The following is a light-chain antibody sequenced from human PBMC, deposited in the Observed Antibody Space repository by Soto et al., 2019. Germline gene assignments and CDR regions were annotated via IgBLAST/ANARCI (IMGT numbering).Light chain of an antibody. CDR3: QERNRWPRGT. J-gene: IGKJ4*01. CDR2: SAS. CDR1: QSVSVN. V-gene: IGKV3-11*01. Sequence: EVVLTQSPAILSLSPGERATLSCRASQSVSVNLGWYQQKPGQAPRPLIYSASDRAPGIPARFSGSGSGTDFTLTISSLEPEDFAVYYCQERNRWPRGTFGAGTMVDI.